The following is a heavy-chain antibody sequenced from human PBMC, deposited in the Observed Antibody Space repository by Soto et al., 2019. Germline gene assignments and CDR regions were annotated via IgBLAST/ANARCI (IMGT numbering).Heavy chain of an antibody. CDR3: ARDVGSGSYYYYYYGMDV. D-gene: IGHD3-10*01. CDR2: IYHSGST. Sequence: WETLSLTCAVSGYSISSGYYWGWIRQPPGKGLEWIGSIYHSGSTYYNPSLKSRVTISVDTSKNQFSLKLSSVTAADTAVYYCARDVGSGSYYYYYYGMDVWGQWTTVTVSS. V-gene: IGHV4-38-2*02. CDR1: GYSISSGYY. J-gene: IGHJ6*02.